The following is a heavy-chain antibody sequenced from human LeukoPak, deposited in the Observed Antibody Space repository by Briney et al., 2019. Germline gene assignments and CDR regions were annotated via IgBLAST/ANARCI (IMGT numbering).Heavy chain of an antibody. V-gene: IGHV4-34*01. CDR2: INHSGST. Sequence: SETLSLTCAVYGGSFSGYYWSWIHQPPGKGLEWIGEINHSGSTNYNPSLKSRVTISVDTSKNQFSLKLSSVTAADTAVYYCASSGIVVVPAAIRHNWFDPWGQGTLVTVSS. CDR3: ASSGIVVVPAAIRHNWFDP. D-gene: IGHD2-2*02. J-gene: IGHJ5*02. CDR1: GGSFSGYY.